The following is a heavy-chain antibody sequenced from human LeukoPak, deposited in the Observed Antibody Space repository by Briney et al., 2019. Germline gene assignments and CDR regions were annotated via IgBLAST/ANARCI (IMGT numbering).Heavy chain of an antibody. J-gene: IGHJ4*02. Sequence: GGSLRLPCAASGFIVSSNYMSWVRQAPGKGLEWVSVIYSGGSTYYADSVKGRFTISRDNSKNTLYLQMNSLRAEDTAVYYCARGAGHIAAALDYWGQGTLVTVSS. CDR1: GFIVSSNY. V-gene: IGHV3-53*01. CDR2: IYSGGST. CDR3: ARGAGHIAAALDY. D-gene: IGHD6-13*01.